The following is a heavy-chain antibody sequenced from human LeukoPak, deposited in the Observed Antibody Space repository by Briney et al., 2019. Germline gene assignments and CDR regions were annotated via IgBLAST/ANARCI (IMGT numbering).Heavy chain of an antibody. V-gene: IGHV3-74*01. J-gene: IGHJ6*04. Sequence: GGSLSLSCAASGFTFSNYGMNWVRQAPGKGLVWVSRINSDGSSTSYADSVKGRFTISRDNAKNTLYLQMNSLRAEDTAVYYCAELGITMIGGVWGKGTTVTISS. CDR1: GFTFSNYG. CDR3: AELGITMIGGV. CDR2: INSDGSST. D-gene: IGHD3-10*02.